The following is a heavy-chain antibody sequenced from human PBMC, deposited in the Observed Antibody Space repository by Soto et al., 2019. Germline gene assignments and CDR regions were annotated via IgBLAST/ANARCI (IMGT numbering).Heavy chain of an antibody. CDR2: IIPILGIA. CDR1: GGTFSSYT. V-gene: IGHV1-69*02. D-gene: IGHD3-9*01. J-gene: IGHJ5*02. CDR3: ASHRYFDHHTAAWFDP. Sequence: QVQLVQSGAEVKKPGSSVKVSCKASGGTFSSYTIIWVRQAPGQGLEWMGRIIPILGIANYAQKFQGRVTITADESTSTAYMELSSLRSEDTAVYYCASHRYFDHHTAAWFDPWGQGTLVTVSS.